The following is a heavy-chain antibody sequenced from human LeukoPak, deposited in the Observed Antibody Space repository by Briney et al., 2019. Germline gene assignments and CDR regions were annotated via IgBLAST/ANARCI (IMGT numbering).Heavy chain of an antibody. D-gene: IGHD5-18*01. V-gene: IGHV1-24*01. CDR3: ATDTAMASGEYYFDY. J-gene: IGHJ4*02. CDR2: FYPEDGET. CDR1: VYTLTELS. Sequence: ASVKVSCKVSVYTLTELSMHWVRQAPGKGLEWMGGFYPEDGETIYAQKFQGRVTMTEDTSTDTAYMELSSLRSEDTAVYYCATDTAMASGEYYFDYWGQGTLVTVSS.